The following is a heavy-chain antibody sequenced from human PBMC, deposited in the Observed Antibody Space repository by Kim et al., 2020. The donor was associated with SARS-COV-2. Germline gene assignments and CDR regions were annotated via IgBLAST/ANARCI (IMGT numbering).Heavy chain of an antibody. CDR2: ISPYNGNR. CDR3: AKDTTSREGRSYWFDP. Sequence: ASVKVSCKASGYTFTNYGISWVRQAPGQGLEWMGWISPYNGNRNYAQKVQGRVAMTTDTSTNTAYMELSGLRSDDTAVYYCAKDTTSREGRSYWFDPWGQGTLVTVSS. V-gene: IGHV1-18*01. J-gene: IGHJ5*02. D-gene: IGHD1-1*01. CDR1: GYTFTNYG.